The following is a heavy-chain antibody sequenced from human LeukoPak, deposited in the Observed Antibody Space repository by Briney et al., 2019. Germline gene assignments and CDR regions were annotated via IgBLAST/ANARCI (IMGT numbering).Heavy chain of an antibody. V-gene: IGHV4-4*07. Sequence: SETLSLTCTVSGGSISSYYWSWIRQPAGKGLEWIGRIYTSGSTNYNPSLKSRVTMSVDTSKNQFSLKLSSVTAADTAVYCCARSSTIFDAFDIWGQGTMVTVSS. J-gene: IGHJ3*02. CDR3: ARSSTIFDAFDI. CDR2: IYTSGST. D-gene: IGHD3-3*01. CDR1: GGSISSYY.